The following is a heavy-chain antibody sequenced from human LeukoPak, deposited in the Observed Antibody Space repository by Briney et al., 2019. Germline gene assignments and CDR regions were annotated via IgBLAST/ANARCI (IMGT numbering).Heavy chain of an antibody. V-gene: IGHV1-46*01. CDR3: VREESGGYFDY. CDR1: GYTFTNYL. Sequence: ASVKVSCKATGYTFTNYLLHWVRQAPGQGLEWVGRITPSVDTTNYAQKFRDRVTMTRDTSTSTVYMELSSLRSEDTAVYHCVREESGGYFDYWGQGTLVTVSS. J-gene: IGHJ4*02. D-gene: IGHD2-8*02. CDR2: ITPSVDTT.